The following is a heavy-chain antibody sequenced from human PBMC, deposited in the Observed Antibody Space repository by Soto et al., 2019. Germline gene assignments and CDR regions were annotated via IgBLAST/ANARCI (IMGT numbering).Heavy chain of an antibody. J-gene: IGHJ4*02. V-gene: IGHV3-23*01. CDR2: ISGSGGST. D-gene: IGHD6-19*01. Sequence: GGSLRPSSAASGFTFSSYAMSWVRQAPGKGLEWVSAISGSGGSTYHADSVKGRFTISRDNSKNTLYLQMNSLRAEDTAVYYCAKDRIAVAVVNSWGQGTLVTVSS. CDR1: GFTFSSYA. CDR3: AKDRIAVAVVNS.